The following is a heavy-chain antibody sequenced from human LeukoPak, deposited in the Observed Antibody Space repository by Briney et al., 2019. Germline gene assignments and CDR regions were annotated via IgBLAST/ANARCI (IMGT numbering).Heavy chain of an antibody. CDR1: GYTFTSYG. CDR3: ARDRKPSSGWYPLDY. V-gene: IGHV1-18*01. D-gene: IGHD6-19*01. Sequence: ASVKVSCKASGYTFTSYGISWVRQAPGQGLEWMGWISAYNGNTNYAQKLQGRVTMTTDTSTSTAYMELRSLRSDDTAVYYCARDRKPSSGWYPLDYWGQGTLVTVSS. CDR2: ISAYNGNT. J-gene: IGHJ4*02.